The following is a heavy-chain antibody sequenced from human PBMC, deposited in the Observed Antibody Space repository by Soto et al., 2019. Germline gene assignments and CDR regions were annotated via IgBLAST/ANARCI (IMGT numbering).Heavy chain of an antibody. Sequence: SETLSLTCAVYGGSSSGYYWSWIRQSPGRGLKWIGEISHGGSTNYNPSFESRATVSLDTSKKQFSLKMSSVTAADTAVYYCASVRRGSFYYGTQNYYYGMDVWGQGTTVTVSS. J-gene: IGHJ6*02. CDR1: GGSSSGYY. CDR2: ISHGGST. CDR3: ASVRRGSFYYGTQNYYYGMDV. V-gene: IGHV4-34*01. D-gene: IGHD3-10*01.